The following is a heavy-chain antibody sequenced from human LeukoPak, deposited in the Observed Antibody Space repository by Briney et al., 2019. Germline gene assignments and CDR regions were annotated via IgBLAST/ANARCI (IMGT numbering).Heavy chain of an antibody. CDR2: ISTSSSTR. Sequence: GGSLRLSCAASGFTFSSYSMNWVRQAPGKGLEWVSYISTSSSTRYYADSVKGRFTVSRDNAKSSLYLQMSSLRDDDTALYYCARHNYWGQGTLVTVSS. CDR1: GFTFSSYS. CDR3: ARHNY. J-gene: IGHJ4*02. V-gene: IGHV3-48*02.